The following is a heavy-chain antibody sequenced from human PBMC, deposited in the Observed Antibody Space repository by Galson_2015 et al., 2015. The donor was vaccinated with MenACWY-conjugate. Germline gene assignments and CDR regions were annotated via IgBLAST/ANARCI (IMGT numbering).Heavy chain of an antibody. CDR1: GFTFNIYA. CDR3: ARVPPRTYDTIGFYFDS. Sequence: SLRLSCAASGFTFNIYAMNWVRQTPGKGLEWISSISSFGSTTYYADSVRGRFTISRVDSQKTLYLQLNRLGAEDTAVYYCARVPPRTYDTIGFYFDSWGQGTPVTVSS. D-gene: IGHD3-22*01. CDR2: ISSFGSTT. V-gene: IGHV3-23*01. J-gene: IGHJ4*02.